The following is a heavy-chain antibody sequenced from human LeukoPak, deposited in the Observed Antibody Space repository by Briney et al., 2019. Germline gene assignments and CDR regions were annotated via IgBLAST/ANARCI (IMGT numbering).Heavy chain of an antibody. CDR3: AREYNWNFNWFDP. V-gene: IGHV4-30-4*01. CDR2: IYYSGST. D-gene: IGHD1-1*01. Sequence: PSQTLSLTCTVSGGSISSGDYYWSWIRQPPGKGLEWIGYIYYSGSTYYNPSLKSRVTISVGTSKNQFSLKLSSVTAADTAVYYCAREYNWNFNWFDPWGQGTLVTVSS. J-gene: IGHJ5*02. CDR1: GGSISSGDYY.